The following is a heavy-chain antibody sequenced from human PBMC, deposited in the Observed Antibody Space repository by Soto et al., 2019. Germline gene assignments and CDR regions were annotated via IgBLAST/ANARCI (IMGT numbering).Heavy chain of an antibody. J-gene: IGHJ6*02. CDR2: ISYDGSNK. CDR3: AKDILVGSWAYGMDV. D-gene: IGHD6-6*01. V-gene: IGHV3-30*18. CDR1: GFTFSTYG. Sequence: QVQLVESGGGVVQPGRSLRLSCAASGFTFSTYGMHWVRQAPGKGLEWVAVISYDGSNKYYADSVKGRFTISRDNSKNTLYLQMNSLRVEDTAVYYCAKDILVGSWAYGMDVWGQGTTVTVSS.